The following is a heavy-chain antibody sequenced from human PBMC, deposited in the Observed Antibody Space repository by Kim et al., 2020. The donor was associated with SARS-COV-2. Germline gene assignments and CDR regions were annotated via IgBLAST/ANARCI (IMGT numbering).Heavy chain of an antibody. J-gene: IGHJ3*02. Sequence: NYARKLQGRVTMATDTSTSTAYMERSSLRSDDTAVYYCARDSGATDAFDIWGQGTMVTVSS. V-gene: IGHV1-18*01. CDR3: ARDSGATDAFDI. D-gene: IGHD1-26*01.